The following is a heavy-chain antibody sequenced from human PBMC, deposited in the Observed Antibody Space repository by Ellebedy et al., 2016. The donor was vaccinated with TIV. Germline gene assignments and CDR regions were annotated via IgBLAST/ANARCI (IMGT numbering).Heavy chain of an antibody. V-gene: IGHV1-24*01. J-gene: IGHJ4*02. CDR2: FDPEDGET. CDR3: ATGSYDYVWGSYRYYFDY. D-gene: IGHD3-16*02. Sequence: AASVKVSCKASGYTFTGYYMHWVRQAPGKGLEWMGGFDPEDGETIYAQKFQGRVTMTEDTSTDTAYMELSSLRSEDTAVYYCATGSYDYVWGSYRYYFDYWGQGTLVTVSS. CDR1: GYTFTGYY.